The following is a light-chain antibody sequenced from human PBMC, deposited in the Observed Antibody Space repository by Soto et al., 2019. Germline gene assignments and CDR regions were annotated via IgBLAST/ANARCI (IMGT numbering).Light chain of an antibody. CDR2: EVS. Sequence: QSVLTQPASVSGSPGQSITISCTGTSSDVGGYDFVSWYQQHPGKAPKLMIYEVSYRPSGVSDRFSGSKSGNTASLTISGLQAEDEADYSCSSYTSISTVIFGGGTKLTVL. V-gene: IGLV2-14*01. J-gene: IGLJ2*01. CDR3: SSYTSISTVI. CDR1: SSDVGGYDF.